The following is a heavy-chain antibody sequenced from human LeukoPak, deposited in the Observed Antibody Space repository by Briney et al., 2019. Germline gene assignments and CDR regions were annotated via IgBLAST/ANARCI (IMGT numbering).Heavy chain of an antibody. CDR1: GYSFTNYW. CDR3: ARRGTSRSGGSCYSKYLDY. Sequence: GESLQISCKTSGYSFTNYWIAWVRQMPGKGLEWMGIIYPGDSDTKYSPSFQGQVTISADKSITTAYLQWSSLKASDTAMYYCARRGTSRSGGSCYSKYLDYWGQGSLVTVSS. J-gene: IGHJ4*02. V-gene: IGHV5-51*01. CDR2: IYPGDSDT. D-gene: IGHD2-15*01.